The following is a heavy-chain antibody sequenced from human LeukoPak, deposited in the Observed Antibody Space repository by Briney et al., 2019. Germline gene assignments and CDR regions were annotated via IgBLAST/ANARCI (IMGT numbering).Heavy chain of an antibody. V-gene: IGHV5-51*01. Sequence: GESLKIPCKGSGYSFTSYWIGWVRQMPGKGLEWMGIIYPGDSDTRYSPSFQGQVTISADKSISTAYLQWSSLKASDTAMYYCARLSDCSGGSCRFGYWGQGTLVTVSS. D-gene: IGHD2-15*01. J-gene: IGHJ4*02. CDR2: IYPGDSDT. CDR3: ARLSDCSGGSCRFGY. CDR1: GYSFTSYW.